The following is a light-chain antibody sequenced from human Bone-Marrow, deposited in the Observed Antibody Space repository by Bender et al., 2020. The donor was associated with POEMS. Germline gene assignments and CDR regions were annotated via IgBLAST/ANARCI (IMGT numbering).Light chain of an antibody. CDR1: KLGDKY. Sequence: SYVLTQTPSVSVAPGQTASITCSGDKLGDKYVSWYQQKPGQSPVLVIYEDTKRPSGIPERFSGSNSGNTATLTLSGTQPVDEADYYCQTWDTSTVVFGGGTKLTVL. J-gene: IGLJ2*01. V-gene: IGLV3-1*01. CDR2: EDT. CDR3: QTWDTSTVV.